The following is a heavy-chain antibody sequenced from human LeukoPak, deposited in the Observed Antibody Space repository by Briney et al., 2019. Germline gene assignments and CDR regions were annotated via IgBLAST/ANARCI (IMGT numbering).Heavy chain of an antibody. V-gene: IGHV4-34*01. J-gene: IGHJ5*02. D-gene: IGHD1-26*01. CDR1: GGSFSGYY. Sequence: PSETLSLTCAVYGGSFSGYYWSWIRQPPGKGLEWIGEINHSGSTNYNPSLKSRVTISVDTSKNQFSLKLSSVTAADTAVYYCARAKTNSGSRRQNWFDPWGQGTLVTVSS. CDR2: INHSGST. CDR3: ARAKTNSGSRRQNWFDP.